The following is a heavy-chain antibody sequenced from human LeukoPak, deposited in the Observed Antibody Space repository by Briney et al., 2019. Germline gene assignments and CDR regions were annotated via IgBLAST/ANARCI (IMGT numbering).Heavy chain of an antibody. D-gene: IGHD2-2*02. CDR1: GFTFTNFA. CDR2: ISGSGGST. J-gene: IGHJ5*02. V-gene: IGHV3-23*01. CDR3: AKGGYCSSTSCYMASWFDP. Sequence: PGGSLRLSCAASGFTFTNFAMSWVRLAPGKGLEWVSAISGSGGSTYYADSVKGRFTISRDNSKNTLYLQMNSLRAEDTAVYYCAKGGYCSSTSCYMASWFDPWGQGTLVTVSS.